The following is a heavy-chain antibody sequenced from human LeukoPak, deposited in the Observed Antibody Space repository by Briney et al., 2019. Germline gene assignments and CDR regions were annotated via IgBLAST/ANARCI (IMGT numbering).Heavy chain of an antibody. CDR2: ISGSGGST. CDR3: AKDGAWLRFDD. V-gene: IGHV3-23*01. CDR1: GFTFSSYG. J-gene: IGHJ4*02. Sequence: GGTLRLSCAASGFTFSSYGMSWVRQAPGKGLEWVSAISGSGGSTYYADSVKGRFTISRDNSKNTLYLQMNNLRAEDTAVYYCAKDGAWLRFDDWGQGILVTVSS. D-gene: IGHD5-12*01.